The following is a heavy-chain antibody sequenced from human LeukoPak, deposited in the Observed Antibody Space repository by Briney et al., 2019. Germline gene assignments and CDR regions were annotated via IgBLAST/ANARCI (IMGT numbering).Heavy chain of an antibody. CDR2: ISAYNGNT. D-gene: IGHD3-10*01. V-gene: IGHV1-18*01. J-gene: IGHJ5*02. Sequence: ASVKVSCKASGYTFTSYGISWVRQAPGQGLEWMGWISAYNGNTNYAQKLQGRVTMTTDTSTSTAYMELRSLRSDDTAVYYCARAATLYYGSGSSHPWGQGTLVTVSS. CDR3: ARAATLYYGSGSSHP. CDR1: GYTFTSYG.